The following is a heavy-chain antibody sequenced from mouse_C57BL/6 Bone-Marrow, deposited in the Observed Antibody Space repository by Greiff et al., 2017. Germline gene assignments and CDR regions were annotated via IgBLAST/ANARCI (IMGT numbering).Heavy chain of an antibody. D-gene: IGHD1-1*01. CDR3: AREPLRNYGSNYFDY. Sequence: VQLVESGAELVKPGASVKISCKASGYAFSSYWMNWVKQRPGKGLEWIGQIYPGDGDTNYNGKFKGKATLTADKSSSTAYMQLSSLTSEDSAVYFGAREPLRNYGSNYFDYWGQGTTLTVSS. V-gene: IGHV1-80*01. CDR2: IYPGDGDT. CDR1: GYAFSSYW. J-gene: IGHJ2*01.